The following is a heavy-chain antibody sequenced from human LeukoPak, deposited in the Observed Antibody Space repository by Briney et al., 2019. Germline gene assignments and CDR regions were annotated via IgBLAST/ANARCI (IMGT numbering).Heavy chain of an antibody. Sequence: RSSETLSLTCTVSGASISSSSSFFWAWIRQPPGKGLEWIGTMSNSGSTYYNPSLKSRVTISGDTSKNQFSLKLSSVTAADTAVYDCTRHVGQQRLSYYHGLDVWGQGTTVTVSS. J-gene: IGHJ6*02. CDR2: MSNSGST. CDR1: GASISSSSSFF. D-gene: IGHD2/OR15-2a*01. CDR3: TRHVGQQRLSYYHGLDV. V-gene: IGHV4-39*01.